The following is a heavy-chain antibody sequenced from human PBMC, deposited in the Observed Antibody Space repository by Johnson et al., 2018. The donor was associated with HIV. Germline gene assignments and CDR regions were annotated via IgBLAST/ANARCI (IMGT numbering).Heavy chain of an antibody. CDR1: GFTFSSYG. Sequence: QVQLVESGGGVVQPGGSLGVSCVASGFTFSSYGMHWVRQAPGKGLEWVAFIRYDGSNKYYADSVKGRFTVSRDNYKNTLYLQMNSLRGEDTAVYYCAKVHSSSSNGFDIWGQGTMVTVSS. V-gene: IGHV3-30*02. CDR3: AKVHSSSSNGFDI. J-gene: IGHJ3*02. D-gene: IGHD6-6*01. CDR2: IRYDGSNK.